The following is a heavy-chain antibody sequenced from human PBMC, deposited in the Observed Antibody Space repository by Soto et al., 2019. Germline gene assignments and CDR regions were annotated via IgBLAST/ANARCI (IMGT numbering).Heavy chain of an antibody. CDR1: GFTVSSNY. D-gene: IGHD6-13*01. J-gene: IGHJ4*02. Sequence: GGSLRLSCAASGFTVSSNYMSWVRQAPGKGLEWVSVIYSGGSTYYADSVKGRFTISRDNSKNTLYLQMNSLRAEDTAVYYCARGYSSSWYDFDYWGQGTLVTVSS. V-gene: IGHV3-66*01. CDR3: ARGYSSSWYDFDY. CDR2: IYSGGST.